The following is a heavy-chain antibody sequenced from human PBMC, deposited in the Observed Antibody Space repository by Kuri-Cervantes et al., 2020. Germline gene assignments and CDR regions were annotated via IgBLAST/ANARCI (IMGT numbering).Heavy chain of an antibody. CDR3: AKEDCTNGVCYIGHFDY. V-gene: IGHV3-30*18. CDR1: GFTFSSYD. D-gene: IGHD2-8*01. J-gene: IGHJ4*02. CDR2: ISYDGSNK. Sequence: GESLKISCAASGFTFSSYDMHWVRQAPGKGLEWVAVISYDGSNKDYADSVKGRFTISRDNSKNTLYLQMNSLRAEDTAVYYCAKEDCTNGVCYIGHFDYWGQGTLVTVSS.